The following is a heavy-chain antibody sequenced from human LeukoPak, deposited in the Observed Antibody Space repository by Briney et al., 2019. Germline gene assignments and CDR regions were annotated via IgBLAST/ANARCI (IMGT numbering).Heavy chain of an antibody. CDR2: IYPGDSDT. D-gene: IGHD6-13*01. J-gene: IGHJ6*02. Sequence: GESLKISCKGSGYSFTTYWIGWVRQMPGKGLEWMGIIYPGDSDTRYSPSFQGQVTISADKSISTAYLQWSSLKASDTAMYYCARKIAAAGTRGDYYYYGMDVWGQGTTVTVSS. CDR1: GYSFTTYW. CDR3: ARKIAAAGTRGDYYYYGMDV. V-gene: IGHV5-51*01.